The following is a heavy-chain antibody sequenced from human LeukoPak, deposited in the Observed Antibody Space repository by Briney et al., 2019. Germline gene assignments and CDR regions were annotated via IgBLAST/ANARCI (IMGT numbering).Heavy chain of an antibody. J-gene: IGHJ4*02. CDR2: IYWDDDK. CDR3: AHQAARAAAGTYYY. V-gene: IGHV2-5*02. Sequence: SGPTLVNPTQTLTLTCTFSGFSLSTSGVGVGWIRQPPGKALEWLALIYWDDDKRYSPSLKSRLTITKDTSKNQVVLTMANMDPVDTATYYCAHQAARAAAGTYYYWGQGTLVTVSS. D-gene: IGHD6-13*01. CDR1: GFSLSTSGVG.